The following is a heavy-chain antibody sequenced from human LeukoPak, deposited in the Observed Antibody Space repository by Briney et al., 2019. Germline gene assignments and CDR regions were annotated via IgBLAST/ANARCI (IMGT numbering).Heavy chain of an antibody. V-gene: IGHV3-7*05. CDR2: IKEDGSDK. CDR1: GFTFSGSW. CDR3: ATWNSDWEFAY. Sequence: GGSLRLSCAAFGFTFSGSWMTWVRQAPGKGLEWVAHIKEDGSDKYYVDSVTGRFTISRDNTKNSLYLQMSSLRAEDTAVYYCATWNSDWEFAYWGQGTLVSLSS. D-gene: IGHD1/OR15-1a*01. J-gene: IGHJ4*02.